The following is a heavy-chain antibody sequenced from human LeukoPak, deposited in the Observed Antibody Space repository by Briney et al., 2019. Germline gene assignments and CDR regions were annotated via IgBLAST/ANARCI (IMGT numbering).Heavy chain of an antibody. D-gene: IGHD2-2*01. CDR2: IYSDGTT. V-gene: IGHV3-53*05. Sequence: GGSLRLSCAASGFTVGSNYMSWVRQAPGKGLEWVSVIYSDGTTYYPDSVKGRFTISRDNSKNTVYLQMNSLRAEDTAVYYCAAPGVPAATYYFDYWGQGTLVTVSS. CDR3: AAPGVPAATYYFDY. CDR1: GFTVGSNY. J-gene: IGHJ4*02.